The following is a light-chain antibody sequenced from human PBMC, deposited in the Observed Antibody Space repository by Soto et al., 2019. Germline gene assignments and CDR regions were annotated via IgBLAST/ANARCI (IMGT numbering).Light chain of an antibody. J-gene: IGLJ2*01. V-gene: IGLV2-14*01. CDR3: SSYTSSRIVV. CDR2: EVS. Sequence: QSVLTQPASVSGSPGQSITISCTGTSSDVGAYKYVSWYQQHPGKAPKVMIYEVSNRPSGVSNRFSGSKSGNTASLTISGLQAEDEADYYCSSYTSSRIVVFGGGTKVTVL. CDR1: SSDVGAYKY.